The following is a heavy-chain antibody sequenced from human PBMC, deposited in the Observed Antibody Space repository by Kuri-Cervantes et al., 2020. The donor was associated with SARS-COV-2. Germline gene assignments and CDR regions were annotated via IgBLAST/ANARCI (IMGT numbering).Heavy chain of an antibody. Sequence: GESLKISCAASGFTFSSYGMHWVRQAPGKGLEWVAVIWYDGNNKYYADSVKGRFTISRDNSKNTVFLQMDSLRAEDTAVYYCARDSGPLRYSYFDYWGLGALVTVSS. D-gene: IGHD3-9*01. V-gene: IGHV3-33*01. CDR1: GFTFSSYG. CDR3: ARDSGPLRYSYFDY. CDR2: IWYDGNNK. J-gene: IGHJ4*02.